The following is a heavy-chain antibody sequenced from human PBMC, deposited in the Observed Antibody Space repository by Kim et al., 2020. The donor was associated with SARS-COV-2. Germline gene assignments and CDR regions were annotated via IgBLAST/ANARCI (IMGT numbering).Heavy chain of an antibody. CDR3: ARDSQYFQH. V-gene: IGHV1-46*01. J-gene: IGHJ1*01. Sequence: GSTSYAQKFQGRVTMTRDTSTSTVHMELSSLRSEDTAVYYCARDSQYFQHWGQGTLVTVSS. CDR2: GST.